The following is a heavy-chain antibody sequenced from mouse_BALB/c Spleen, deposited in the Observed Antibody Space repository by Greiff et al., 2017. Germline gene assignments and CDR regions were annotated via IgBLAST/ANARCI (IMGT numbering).Heavy chain of an antibody. CDR1: GYTFTSYW. J-gene: IGHJ4*01. CDR2: INPSTGYT. D-gene: IGHD2-1*01. CDR3: ARGDYGNYGGAMDY. V-gene: IGHV1-7*01. Sequence: VKLQESGAELAKPGASVKMSCKASGYTFTSYWMHWVKQRPGQGLEWIGYINPSTGYTEYDQKFKDKATLTADKSSSTAYMQLSSLTSEDSAVYYCARGDYGNYGGAMDYWGQGTSVTVSS.